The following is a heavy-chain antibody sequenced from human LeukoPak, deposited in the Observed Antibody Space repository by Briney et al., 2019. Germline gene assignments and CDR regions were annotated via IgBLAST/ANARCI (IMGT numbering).Heavy chain of an antibody. J-gene: IGHJ6*02. CDR2: IHPNSGGT. D-gene: IGHD2-8*02. Sequence: ASVKVSCKASGYTFTGYYMHWVRQAPGQGLEWMGWIHPNSGGTNYAQKFQGRVTMTRDTSISTAYMELSRLRSDDTAVYYCARAAIRGVGSMDVWGQGTTVTVSS. CDR3: ARAAIRGVGSMDV. CDR1: GYTFTGYY. V-gene: IGHV1-2*02.